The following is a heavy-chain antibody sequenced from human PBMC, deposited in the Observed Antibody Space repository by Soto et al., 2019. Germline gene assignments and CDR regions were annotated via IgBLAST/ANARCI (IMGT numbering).Heavy chain of an antibody. CDR3: ARDQGGEFLKGSGMDV. J-gene: IGHJ6*02. CDR1: GDSISRYY. CDR2: IYYSGET. D-gene: IGHD3-10*01. Sequence: QVQLQESGPGLVKPSETLSLTCTVSGDSISRYYWSWIRLSPGKGLEWIGYIYYSGETNYNPSVKSRVTISVDRPKTQFSLKLSSVTAADTAVYYCARDQGGEFLKGSGMDVWGQGTTVTVSS. V-gene: IGHV4-59*01.